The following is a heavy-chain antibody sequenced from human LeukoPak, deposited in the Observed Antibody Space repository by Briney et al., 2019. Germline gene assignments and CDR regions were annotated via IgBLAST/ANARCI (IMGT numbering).Heavy chain of an antibody. CDR1: GGSISSYY. J-gene: IGHJ6*02. D-gene: IGHD4-11*01. V-gene: IGHV4-4*07. Sequence: SETLSLTCTVSGGSISSYYWSWIRQPAGKGLEWIGRIYTSGSTNYNPSLKSRVTMSVDTSKNQFSLKLSSVTAADTAVYFCARRALMSTTVTRGGTDFYYALDVWGQGTTVTVSS. CDR2: IYTSGST. CDR3: ARRALMSTTVTRGGTDFYYALDV.